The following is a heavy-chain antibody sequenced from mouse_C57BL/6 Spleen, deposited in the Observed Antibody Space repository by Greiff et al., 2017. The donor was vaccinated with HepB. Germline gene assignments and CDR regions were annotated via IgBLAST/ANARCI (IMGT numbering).Heavy chain of an antibody. D-gene: IGHD1-1*01. CDR2: ISYDGSN. CDR1: GYSITSGYY. V-gene: IGHV3-6*01. J-gene: IGHJ2*01. CDR3: AKTPNYYGSSGYYFDY. Sequence: EVKLEESGPGLVKPSQSLSLTCSVTGYSITSGYYWNWIRQFPGNQLEWMGYISYDGSNNYNPSLKNRISITRDTSKNQFFLKLNSVTTEDTATYYCAKTPNYYGSSGYYFDYWGQGTTLTVSS.